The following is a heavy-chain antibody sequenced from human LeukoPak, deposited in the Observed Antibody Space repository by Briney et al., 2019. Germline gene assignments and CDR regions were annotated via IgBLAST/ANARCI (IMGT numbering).Heavy chain of an antibody. V-gene: IGHV3-30*03. CDR3: ASSLPYSSSWYVLDY. D-gene: IGHD6-13*01. Sequence: PGGSLRLSCAASGFTFSSYGMHWVRQAPGKGLEWVAVISYDGSNKYYADSVEGRFTISRDNSKNTLYLQMNSLRAEDTAVYYCASSLPYSSSWYVLDYWGQGTLVTVSS. CDR1: GFTFSSYG. J-gene: IGHJ4*02. CDR2: ISYDGSNK.